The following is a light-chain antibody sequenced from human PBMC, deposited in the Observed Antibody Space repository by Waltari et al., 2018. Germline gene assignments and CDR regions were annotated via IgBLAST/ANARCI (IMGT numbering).Light chain of an antibody. Sequence: SYDLTQPPSVSVSTGQTASITCSGDNLGNRYVSWIQQRPGQSPFLVMYQDKQRPSGIPERFSGSNSGNTANLTVSGAQAMDEADYYCQVWDNNIVVFGGGTKLTVL. CDR3: QVWDNNIVV. CDR2: QDK. J-gene: IGLJ2*01. V-gene: IGLV3-1*01. CDR1: NLGNRY.